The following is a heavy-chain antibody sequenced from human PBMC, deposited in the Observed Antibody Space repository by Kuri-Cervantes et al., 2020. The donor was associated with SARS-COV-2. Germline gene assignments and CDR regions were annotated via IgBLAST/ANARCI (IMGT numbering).Heavy chain of an antibody. CDR1: GFTFSDYY. V-gene: IGHV3-11*04. CDR2: ISSSGSTI. CDR3: ARDPDSGYDYASAFDY. D-gene: IGHD5-12*01. Sequence: GGSLRLSCAASGFTFSDYYMSWIRQAPGKGLKWVSYISSSGSTIYYADSVKGRFTISRDNAKNSLYLQMNSLRAEDTAVYYCARDPDSGYDYASAFDYWGQGTLVTVSS. J-gene: IGHJ4*02.